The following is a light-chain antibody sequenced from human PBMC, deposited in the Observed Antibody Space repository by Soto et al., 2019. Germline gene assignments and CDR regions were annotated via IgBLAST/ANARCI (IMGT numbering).Light chain of an antibody. Sequence: EIVLTQSQATLCLSPGERATLSCRASQSVSSYLAWYQQKPGQAPRLLIYDASNRATGIPARFSGSGSGTDFTLTISSLEPEDFAVYYCQQRSNWPPSITFGQGTRLEIK. V-gene: IGKV3-11*01. CDR2: DAS. J-gene: IGKJ5*01. CDR1: QSVSSY. CDR3: QQRSNWPPSIT.